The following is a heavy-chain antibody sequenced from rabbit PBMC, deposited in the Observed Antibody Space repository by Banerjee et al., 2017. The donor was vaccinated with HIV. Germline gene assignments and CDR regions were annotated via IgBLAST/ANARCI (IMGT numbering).Heavy chain of an antibody. D-gene: IGHD6-1*01. J-gene: IGHJ4*01. Sequence: QEQLVESGGGLVQPGGSLKLTCTVSGLSLSSNVMHWVRQAPGKGLEWITCIYAGSSGATYYASWAKGRFTISKTSSTTVTLQMTSLTAADTATYFCARDWADSNGYSYAYDLNLWGPGTLVTVS. CDR3: ARDWADSNGYSYAYDLNL. CDR1: GLSLSSNVM. V-gene: IGHV1S45*01. CDR2: IYAGSSGAT.